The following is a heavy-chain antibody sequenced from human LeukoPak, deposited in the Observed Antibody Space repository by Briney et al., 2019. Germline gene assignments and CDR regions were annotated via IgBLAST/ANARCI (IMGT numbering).Heavy chain of an antibody. Sequence: GGSLRLPCAASGFTFDDYGMSWVRQAPGKGLEWVSGINWNGGSTGYADSVKGRFTISRDNAKNSLYLQMNSLRAEDTALYYCARVLGGYSYAPFDYWGQGTLVTVSS. V-gene: IGHV3-20*04. J-gene: IGHJ4*02. D-gene: IGHD5-18*01. CDR3: ARVLGGYSYAPFDY. CDR1: GFTFDDYG. CDR2: INWNGGST.